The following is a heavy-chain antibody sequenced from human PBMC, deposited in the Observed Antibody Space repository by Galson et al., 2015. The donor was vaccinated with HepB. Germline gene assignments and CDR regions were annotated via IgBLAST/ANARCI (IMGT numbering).Heavy chain of an antibody. J-gene: IGHJ4*02. Sequence: SLRLSCAASGFTFSKYALTWVRQGPGKGLEWVSTVSGIGGGTYYADSVKGRFTISRDNSKKTVYLQMNSLRAEDTAVYYCAKDFHYYASGTYSDYWGQGTLVTVSS. CDR1: GFTFSKYA. CDR3: AKDFHYYASGTYSDY. V-gene: IGHV3-23*01. D-gene: IGHD3-10*01. CDR2: VSGIGGGT.